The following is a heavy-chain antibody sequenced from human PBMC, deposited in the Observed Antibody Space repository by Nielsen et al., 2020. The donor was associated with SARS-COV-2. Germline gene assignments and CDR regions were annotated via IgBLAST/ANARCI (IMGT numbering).Heavy chain of an antibody. CDR3: ARDTPTYYDYVWGSYRFDY. J-gene: IGHJ4*02. V-gene: IGHV3-21*01. CDR2: ISSSSSYI. CDR1: GFTFSSYS. D-gene: IGHD3-16*02. Sequence: GGSLRLSCAASGFTFSSYSMNWVRQAPGKGLEWVSSISSSSSYIYYADSVKGRFTISRDNAKNSLYLQMNSLRAEDTAVYHCARDTPTYYDYVWGSYRFDYWGQGTLVTVSS.